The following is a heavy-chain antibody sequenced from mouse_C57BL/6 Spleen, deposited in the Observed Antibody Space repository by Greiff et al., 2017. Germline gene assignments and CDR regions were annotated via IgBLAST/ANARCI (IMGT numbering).Heavy chain of an antibody. CDR3: ARVYGYNWYFDV. CDR1: GFTFSDYY. J-gene: IGHJ1*03. CDR2: INYDGSST. Sequence: EVHLVESEGGLVQPGSSMKLSCTASGFTFSDYYMAWVRQVPETGLEWVANINYDGSSTYYLDSLKSRFIISRENAKNILYLQMSSLKTEDTATYYCARVYGYNWYFDVWGTGTTVTVSS. D-gene: IGHD2-2*01. V-gene: IGHV5-16*01.